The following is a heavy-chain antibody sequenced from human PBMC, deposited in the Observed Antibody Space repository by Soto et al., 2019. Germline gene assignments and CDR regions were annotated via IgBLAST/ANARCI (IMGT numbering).Heavy chain of an antibody. CDR1: GGSISSGGYS. J-gene: IGHJ4*02. V-gene: IGHV4-30-2*01. CDR3: ARVAGGYSYGGGLDY. CDR2: IYHSGST. D-gene: IGHD5-18*01. Sequence: PSETLSLTCAVSGGSISSGGYSWSWIRQPPGKGLEWIGYIYHSGSTYYNPSLKSRVTISVDRSKNQFSLKLSSVTAADTAVYYCARVAGGYSYGGGLDYWGQGTLVTVSS.